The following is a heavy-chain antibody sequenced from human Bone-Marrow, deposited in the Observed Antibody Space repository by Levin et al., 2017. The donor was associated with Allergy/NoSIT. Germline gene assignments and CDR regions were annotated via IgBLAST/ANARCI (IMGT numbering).Heavy chain of an antibody. CDR3: ARRRIRRSGADYNDAFHL. CDR1: GDPITYPTYY. J-gene: IGHJ3*01. CDR2: ISYNGIT. V-gene: IGHV4-39*01. D-gene: IGHD3-10*01. Sequence: PSETLSLTCIVSGDPITYPTYYWGWIRQTPGQGLEWIGDISYNGITYYSPSLKGRVTISLDTSANQFSLRMTSVTAADTSVYFCARRRIRRSGADYNDAFHLWGQGTLVTVSS.